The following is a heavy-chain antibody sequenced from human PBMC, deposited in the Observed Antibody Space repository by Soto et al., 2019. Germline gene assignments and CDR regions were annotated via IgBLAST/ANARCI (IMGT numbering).Heavy chain of an antibody. CDR3: ASLLGPTWFDP. J-gene: IGHJ5*02. D-gene: IGHD3-10*01. Sequence: EVQLGESGGGLVKPGGSLRLSCAASGFTFSSYSMNWVRQAPGKGLEWVSSISSSSSYIYYADSVKGRFTISRDNAKHSLYLQKNSLRAEDTAVYDCASLLGPTWFDPWGQGTLVSVSS. CDR2: ISSSSSYI. CDR1: GFTFSSYS. V-gene: IGHV3-21*01.